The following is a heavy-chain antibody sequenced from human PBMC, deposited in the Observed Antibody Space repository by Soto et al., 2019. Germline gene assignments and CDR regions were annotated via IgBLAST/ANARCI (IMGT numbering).Heavy chain of an antibody. CDR2: IWYDGSNK. J-gene: IGHJ4*02. V-gene: IGHV3-33*01. Sequence: GGSLRLSCAASGFTFSSYGMHWVRQAPGKGLEWVAVIWYDGSNKYYADSVKGRFTISRDNSKNTLYLQMNSLRAEDTAVYYCARDSVDSSGYYSGFFDYWGQGTLVTVSS. CDR1: GFTFSSYG. CDR3: ARDSVDSSGYYSGFFDY. D-gene: IGHD3-22*01.